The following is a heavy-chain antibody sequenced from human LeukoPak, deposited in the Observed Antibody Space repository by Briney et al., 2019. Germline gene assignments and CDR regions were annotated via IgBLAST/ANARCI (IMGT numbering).Heavy chain of an antibody. Sequence: GESLKISCKGSGYSFTSYWIGWVRQMPGKGLEWMGIIYPGDSDTRYSPSFQGQVTISADNSISTAYLQWSSLKASDTAMYYCARHVIAVAGYYYYMDVWGKGTTVTVSS. CDR3: ARHVIAVAGYYYYMDV. CDR2: IYPGDSDT. D-gene: IGHD6-19*01. J-gene: IGHJ6*03. V-gene: IGHV5-51*01. CDR1: GYSFTSYW.